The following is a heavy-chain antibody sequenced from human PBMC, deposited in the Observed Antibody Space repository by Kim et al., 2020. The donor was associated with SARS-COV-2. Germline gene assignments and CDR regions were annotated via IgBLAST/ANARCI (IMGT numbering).Heavy chain of an antibody. Sequence: GGSLRLSCATSGFTFSAYDMNWVRQAPGKGLEWLSFITKSSTTIYYADSVKGRFTISRDNAKNSLFLQMNSLRDEDTALYYCVRDRMGGAFDVWGQGTMVTVSS. J-gene: IGHJ3*01. CDR1: GFTFSAYD. CDR2: ITKSSTTI. V-gene: IGHV3-48*02. CDR3: VRDRMGGAFDV. D-gene: IGHD3-16*01.